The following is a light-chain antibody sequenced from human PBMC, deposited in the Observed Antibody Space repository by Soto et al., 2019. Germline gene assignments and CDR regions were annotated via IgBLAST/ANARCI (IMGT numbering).Light chain of an antibody. CDR2: GAS. Sequence: DIVMTQSPATLSVSPGERATLSCRASQSVTSNVAWYQQKPGQAPRLLIYGASTRATGIPVRFSGSGSGTELTLTISSLQSEDFAVYYCQQYNDWPLYTFGQGTKLESK. V-gene: IGKV3-15*01. CDR1: QSVTSN. J-gene: IGKJ2*01. CDR3: QQYNDWPLYT.